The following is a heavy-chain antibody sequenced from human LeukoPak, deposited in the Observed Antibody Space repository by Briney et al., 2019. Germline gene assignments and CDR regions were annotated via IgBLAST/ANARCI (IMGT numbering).Heavy chain of an antibody. V-gene: IGHV5-51*01. J-gene: IGHJ4*02. Sequence: GKSLKISCKGSGYSFTSYWIGWVRQMPGKGLEWMGIIYLGDSDTRYSPSFQGQVTISADKSISTAYLQWSSLKASDTAMYYCARCAGDMTSYFDYWGQGTLVTVSS. CDR1: GYSFTSYW. CDR2: IYLGDSDT. CDR3: ARCAGDMTSYFDY. D-gene: IGHD3-16*01.